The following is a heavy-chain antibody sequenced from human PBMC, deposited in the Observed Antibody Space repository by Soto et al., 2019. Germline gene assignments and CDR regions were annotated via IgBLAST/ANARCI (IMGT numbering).Heavy chain of an antibody. D-gene: IGHD6-13*01. Sequence: PGGSLRLSCAASGFTFISYSLNWVRQAPGKGLEWVSYITSSGTTVYYADSVRGRFTISRDNAKNSLYLQMNSLRDDDTAVYYCARGSSNWAYYFDFWGQGTLVTVSS. J-gene: IGHJ4*02. CDR1: GFTFISYS. V-gene: IGHV3-48*02. CDR3: ARGSSNWAYYFDF. CDR2: ITSSGTTV.